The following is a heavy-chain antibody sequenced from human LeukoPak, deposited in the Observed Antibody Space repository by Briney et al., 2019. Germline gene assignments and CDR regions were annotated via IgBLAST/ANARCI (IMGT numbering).Heavy chain of an antibody. CDR2: ISAYNGNT. CDR1: GYTFTSYG. CDR3: ARHYDSSGYSNWFDP. Sequence: ASVKVSCKASGYTFTSYGISWVRQAPGQGLEWMGWISAYNGNTNYAQKLQGRVTMTTDTSTSTAYMELRSLRSDDTAVYYCARHYDSSGYSNWFDPWGQGTLVTVSS. V-gene: IGHV1-18*01. J-gene: IGHJ5*02. D-gene: IGHD3-22*01.